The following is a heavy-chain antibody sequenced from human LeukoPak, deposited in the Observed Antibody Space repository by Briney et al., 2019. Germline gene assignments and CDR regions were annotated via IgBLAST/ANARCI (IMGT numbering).Heavy chain of an antibody. CDR3: ARGRPPPGRFLPRYYYYGMDV. CDR1: GGSFSGYY. V-gene: IGHV4-34*01. J-gene: IGHJ6*02. CDR2: INHRGST. Sequence: SETLSLTCAVYGGSFSGYYWSWIRQPPGKGLEWIGEINHRGSTNYNPSLNSRVTISVDTSKNQFSLKLSSVTAADTAVYYCARGRPPPGRFLPRYYYYGMDVWGQGATVTVSS. D-gene: IGHD3-3*01.